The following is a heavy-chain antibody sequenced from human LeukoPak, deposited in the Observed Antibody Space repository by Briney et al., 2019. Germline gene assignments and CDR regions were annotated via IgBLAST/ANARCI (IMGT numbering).Heavy chain of an antibody. J-gene: IGHJ4*02. CDR1: GGSISSYY. V-gene: IGHV4-59*01. CDR2: IYYSGSP. D-gene: IGHD3-10*01. CDR3: ARGAFVLLPFDY. Sequence: PSETLSLTCTVSGGSISSYYWSWIRQPPGKGLEWIGYIYYSGSPNYNPSLKSRVTISVDTSKNQFSLKLSSVTAADTAVYYCARGAFVLLPFDYWGQGTLVTVSS.